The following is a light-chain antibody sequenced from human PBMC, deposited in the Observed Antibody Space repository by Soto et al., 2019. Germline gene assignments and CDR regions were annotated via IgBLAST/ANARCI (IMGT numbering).Light chain of an antibody. CDR3: AAWDDSLNVV. CDR2: YNN. Sequence: QAVVTQPPSASATPGQRVTISCSGSSSNIGTNTVSWYQQLPGTAPKLLIYYNNQRPSGVPDRFSGSKSGTSASLAISGLQSEDEADYYCAAWDDSLNVVFGGGTKLTVL. CDR1: SSNIGTNT. J-gene: IGLJ2*01. V-gene: IGLV1-44*01.